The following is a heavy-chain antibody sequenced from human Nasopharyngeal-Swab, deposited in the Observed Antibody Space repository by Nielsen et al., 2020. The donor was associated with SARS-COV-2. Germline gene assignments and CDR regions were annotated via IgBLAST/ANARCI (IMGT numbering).Heavy chain of an antibody. CDR1: GFTFSSYW. Sequence: GESLKISCAASGFTFSSYWMHWVRQAPGKGLVWVSRINSDGSSTSYADSVKGRFTISRDNSKNMLFLQMNSLTADDTAVYYCAKHSPHSPPGDRVFDYWGQGTLVTVSS. D-gene: IGHD7-27*01. J-gene: IGHJ4*02. V-gene: IGHV3-74*01. CDR3: AKHSPHSPPGDRVFDY. CDR2: INSDGSST.